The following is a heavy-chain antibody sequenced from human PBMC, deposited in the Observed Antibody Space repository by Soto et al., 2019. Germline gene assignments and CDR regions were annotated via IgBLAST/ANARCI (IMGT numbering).Heavy chain of an antibody. D-gene: IGHD3-10*01. V-gene: IGHV3-7*01. CDR1: GFTFSSYW. J-gene: IGHJ3*02. Sequence: GESLKISCAASGFTFSSYWMSWVRQAPGKGLEWVANIKQDGSEKYYVDSVKGRFTISRDNAKNSLYLQMNSLRAEDTAVYYCARGAPMVRGVIFAFDIWGQGTMVTVSS. CDR2: IKQDGSEK. CDR3: ARGAPMVRGVIFAFDI.